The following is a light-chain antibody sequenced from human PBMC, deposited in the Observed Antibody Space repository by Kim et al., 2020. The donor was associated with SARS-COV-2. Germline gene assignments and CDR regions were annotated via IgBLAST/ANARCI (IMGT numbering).Light chain of an antibody. J-gene: IGKJ5*01. CDR1: QSVSSTY. V-gene: IGKV3-20*01. CDR3: QQYGGSPSIT. CDR2: GGS. Sequence: VLTQYPGSLSLSPGERATLSCRAIQSVSSTYLAWYQQKAGQAPRLLIYGGSPRATGVPDRFSGSGSGTDFTLTIRRLEPEDFAVYFCQQYGGSPSITFGQGTRLEIK.